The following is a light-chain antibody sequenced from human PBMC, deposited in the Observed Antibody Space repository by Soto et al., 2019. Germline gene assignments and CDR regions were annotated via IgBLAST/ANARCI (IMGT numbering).Light chain of an antibody. J-gene: IGKJ1*01. Sequence: DSQMTQSPSTLSASLGDRVSITCRASQSVSNWLAWYQQKPGIAPNLLIYDASTLESGVPSRFSGSGSGTEFTLTISSLQPDDFATYYCQQYKTYPWTFGQGTKV. CDR3: QQYKTYPWT. CDR1: QSVSNW. V-gene: IGKV1-5*01. CDR2: DAS.